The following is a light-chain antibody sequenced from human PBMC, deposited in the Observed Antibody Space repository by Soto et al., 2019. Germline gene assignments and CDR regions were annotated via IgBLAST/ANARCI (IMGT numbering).Light chain of an antibody. V-gene: IGLV2-14*01. J-gene: IGLJ1*01. Sequence: QSALTQPSSVSGSPGQSITISFTGTVSDVGGYEYVSWYQQHPGKVPKLMIYEVSDRPSGVSTRFSGSKSGNTASLTISGLQAEDEADYYCASYTSTYTYVFGSGTKV. CDR3: ASYTSTYTYV. CDR2: EVS. CDR1: VSDVGGYEY.